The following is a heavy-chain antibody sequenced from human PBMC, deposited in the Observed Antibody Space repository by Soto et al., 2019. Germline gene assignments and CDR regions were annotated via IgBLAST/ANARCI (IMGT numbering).Heavy chain of an antibody. J-gene: IGHJ6*02. V-gene: IGHV2-5*02. D-gene: IGHD7-27*01. CDR3: AHTLPPWGGMDV. CDR2: IYWDDDK. Sequence: QITLKESGPTLVKPTQTLTLTCTFSGFSLSTSGVGVGWIRQPPGKALEWLVLIYWDDDKRYSPSLKRRLTITKDTSKNQVVLTMTNMDPVDTATYYCAHTLPPWGGMDVWGQGTTVTVSS. CDR1: GFSLSTSGVG.